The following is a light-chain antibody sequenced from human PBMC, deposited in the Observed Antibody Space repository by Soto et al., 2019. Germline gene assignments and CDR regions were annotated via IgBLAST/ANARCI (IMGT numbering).Light chain of an antibody. CDR3: QQYVNALT. Sequence: DIPMTQSPSSLSASAGDRVTITYQASQDINNHLNWYQQKAGKAPKLLINDASNLETGVPSRFSGSGSGTDFTLTISGLQPEDIATYYCQQYVNALTFGGGTKVEIK. CDR1: QDINNH. CDR2: DAS. J-gene: IGKJ4*01. V-gene: IGKV1-33*01.